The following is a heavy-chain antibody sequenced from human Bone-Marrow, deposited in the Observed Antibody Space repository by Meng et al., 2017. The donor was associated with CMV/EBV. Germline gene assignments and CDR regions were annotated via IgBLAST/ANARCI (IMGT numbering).Heavy chain of an antibody. J-gene: IGHJ4*02. CDR1: GYSFTDFG. CDR3: VRDLGSTPAIFFDY. D-gene: IGHD4-23*01. V-gene: IGHV1-18*01. Sequence: ASVKVSCKASGYSFTDFGVSWVRQAPGQGLEWMGWISAYNGQKNYAQKFQGSVTMTTDTSTNTAYMDLRSLRSDDTAVYYCVRDLGSTPAIFFDYWGQGTLVTVSS. CDR2: ISAYNGQK.